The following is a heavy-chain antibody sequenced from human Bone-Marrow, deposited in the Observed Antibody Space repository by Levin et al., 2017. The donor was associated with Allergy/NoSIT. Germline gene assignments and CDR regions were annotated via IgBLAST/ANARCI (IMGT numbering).Heavy chain of an antibody. V-gene: IGHV4-34*01. CDR2: INHSGST. CDR3: ARGGRWSFSYYFDY. J-gene: IGHJ4*02. CDR1: GGSFTGYF. Sequence: GSLRLSCAVDGGSFTGYFWTWIRQPPGKGPEWIGEINHSGSTKYNPSLTSRVTISVDTSKKEFSLNLSSVTAADTAVFYCARGGRWSFSYYFDYWGQGTRVTVSS. D-gene: IGHD3-10*01.